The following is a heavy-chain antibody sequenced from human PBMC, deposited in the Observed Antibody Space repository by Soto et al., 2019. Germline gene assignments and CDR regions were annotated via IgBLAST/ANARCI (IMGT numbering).Heavy chain of an antibody. J-gene: IGHJ3*02. CDR1: GGSISSGDYY. CDR2: IYYSGST. Sequence: SETLALTCTVSGGSISSGDYYWNWIRQPPGKGLEWIGYIYYSGSTYYNPSLKSRVTISVDTSKNQFSLTLSSVTAADTAVYYCARRGGAAATAPAIWGQGTTVPVSS. D-gene: IGHD1-26*01. V-gene: IGHV4-30-4*01. CDR3: ARRGGAAATAPAI.